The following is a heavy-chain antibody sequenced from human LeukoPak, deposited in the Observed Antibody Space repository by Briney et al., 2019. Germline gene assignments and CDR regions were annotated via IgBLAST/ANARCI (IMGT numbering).Heavy chain of an antibody. D-gene: IGHD3-22*01. CDR1: GFTFSSNE. V-gene: IGHV3-48*03. CDR3: VTEGSTSGFFG. CDR2: ISRSGSTK. Sequence: GGSLRLSCAASGFTFSSNEMNWVRQAPGKGLEWLSYISRSGSTKDYADSVKGRFTISRDNAKNSLFLQMNSLRVEDTAVYYCVTEGSTSGFFGWGQGTLVTVSS. J-gene: IGHJ4*02.